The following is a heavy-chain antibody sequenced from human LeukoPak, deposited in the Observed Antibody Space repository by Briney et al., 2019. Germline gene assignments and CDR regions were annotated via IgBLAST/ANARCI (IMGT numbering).Heavy chain of an antibody. CDR2: ISGSGSNT. CDR1: GLTFNSYA. D-gene: IGHD2-15*01. J-gene: IGHJ4*02. CDR3: AKVWGLGYCSGGSCRYFDY. Sequence: GGSLRLSCAASGLTFNSYAMNWVRQAPGKGLEWVSSISGSGSNTYYADSAKVRFTISRDNSKNTLYLQMNSLRAEDTAVYYRAKVWGLGYCSGGSCRYFDYWGQGTLVTVSS. V-gene: IGHV3-23*01.